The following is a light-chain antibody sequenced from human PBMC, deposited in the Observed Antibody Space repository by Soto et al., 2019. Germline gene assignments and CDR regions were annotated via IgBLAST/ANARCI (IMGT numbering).Light chain of an antibody. CDR3: QQYNNWPPLT. J-gene: IGKJ1*01. CDR2: GAS. CDR1: QSVSRN. Sequence: IVMKQSPATLSVSPGERATLSCRASQSVSRNLAWYQQKPGQAPRLLIYGASTRATGIPARFSGSGSGTEFTLTISSLQYEDFAVYYCQQYNNWPPLTFGQGTKVEIK. V-gene: IGKV3-15*01.